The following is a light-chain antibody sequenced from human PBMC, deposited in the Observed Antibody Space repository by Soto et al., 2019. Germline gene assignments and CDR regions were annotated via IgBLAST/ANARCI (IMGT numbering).Light chain of an antibody. CDR3: QQRSAGVT. CDR2: GAS. Sequence: EVVLTQSPGTLSLSPGERATLSCRASQSVSRNYLAWYQQKPGQAPRLLICGASSRATATPPRFSGSGSGTDFTLTISSLEPEDFAVYYCQQRSAGVTFGQGTRLEIK. J-gene: IGKJ5*01. CDR1: QSVSRNY. V-gene: IGKV3D-20*02.